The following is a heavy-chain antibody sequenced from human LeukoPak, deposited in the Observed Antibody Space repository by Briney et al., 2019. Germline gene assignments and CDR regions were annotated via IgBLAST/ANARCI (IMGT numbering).Heavy chain of an antibody. J-gene: IGHJ6*02. CDR2: AHGNGGNT. V-gene: IGHV3-64D*06. CDR3: VRDNYGMDV. D-gene: IGHD2-15*01. Sequence: PGGSLRLSCSASGFTFNNYAMYWVRQAPGKDLELVSVAHGNGGNTHYADFVEGRFSISRDYSKNTLYLQLSSLRVEDTAVYYCVRDNYGMDVWGQGTTVTVSS. CDR1: GFTFNNYA.